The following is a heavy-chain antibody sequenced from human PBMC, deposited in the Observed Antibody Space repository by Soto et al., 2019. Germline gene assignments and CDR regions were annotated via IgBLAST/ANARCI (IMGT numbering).Heavy chain of an antibody. CDR1: GFTFSSYG. CDR3: ARDFGYCSGGSCYSDGLDAFDI. CDR2: IWYDGSNK. V-gene: IGHV3-33*01. J-gene: IGHJ3*02. D-gene: IGHD2-15*01. Sequence: PGGSLRLSCAASGFTFSSYGMHWVRQAPGKGLEWVAVIWYDGSNKYYADSVKGRFTISRDNSKNTLYLQMNSLRAEDTAVYYCARDFGYCSGGSCYSDGLDAFDIWGQGTMVTVSS.